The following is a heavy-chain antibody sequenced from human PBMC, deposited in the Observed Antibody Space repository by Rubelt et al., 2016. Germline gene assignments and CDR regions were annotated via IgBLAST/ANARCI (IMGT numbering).Heavy chain of an antibody. Sequence: QVQLQQWGAGLLKPSETPSLTCTVSGGSISSYYWSWIRQPPGKGLEWIGYIYYSGSTNYNPSLKSRVTISVDTAKNQFSLKLSSVTAADTAVYFCASKTRSQYYGSGSYYFDVWGQGTTVTVSS. CDR1: GGSISSYY. V-gene: IGHV4-59*01. J-gene: IGHJ6*02. CDR3: ASKTRSQYYGSGSYYFDV. CDR2: IYYSGST. D-gene: IGHD3-10*01.